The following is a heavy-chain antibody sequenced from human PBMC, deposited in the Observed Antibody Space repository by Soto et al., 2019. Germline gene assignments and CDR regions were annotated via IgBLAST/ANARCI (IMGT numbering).Heavy chain of an antibody. CDR2: IWYDGSNK. D-gene: IGHD3-22*01. CDR1: GFTFSSYG. V-gene: IGHV3-33*01. CDR3: AREYDSSGYYYRNPPGY. J-gene: IGHJ4*02. Sequence: GGSVRLSCAASGFTFSSYGMHWVRQAPGKGLEWVAVIWYDGSNKYYADSVKGRFTISRDNSKNTLYLQMNSLRAEDTAVYYCAREYDSSGYYYRNPPGYWGQGTLVTVSS.